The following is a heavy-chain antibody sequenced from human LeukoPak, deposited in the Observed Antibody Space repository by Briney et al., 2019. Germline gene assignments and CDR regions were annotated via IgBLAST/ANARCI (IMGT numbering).Heavy chain of an antibody. J-gene: IGHJ4*02. CDR3: ARGRVVPATRLDY. CDR1: AFTFSKYA. Sequence: GRSLRLSCVGSAFTFSKYAMHWVRQAPGKGLEWLAVISFDAKHKYYGDSVKGRFTISRDNSNNTLYLQMSGLTSEDTALYYCARGRVVPATRLDYWGRGTLVTVSS. V-gene: IGHV3-30*04. CDR2: ISFDAKHK. D-gene: IGHD2-15*01.